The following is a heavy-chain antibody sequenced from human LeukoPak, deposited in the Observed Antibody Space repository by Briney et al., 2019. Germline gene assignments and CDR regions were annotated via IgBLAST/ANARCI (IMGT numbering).Heavy chain of an antibody. J-gene: IGHJ4*02. V-gene: IGHV4-39*07. CDR3: ARVRYSPRSGYFDY. CDR2: IYHSGST. D-gene: IGHD6-13*01. Sequence: ASETLSLTCTVSGGSISSSSYYWGWIRQPPGKGLEWIGSIYHSGSTYYNPSLKSRVTISVDTSKNQFSLKLSSVTAADTAVYYCARVRYSPRSGYFDYWGQGTLVTVSS. CDR1: GGSISSSSYY.